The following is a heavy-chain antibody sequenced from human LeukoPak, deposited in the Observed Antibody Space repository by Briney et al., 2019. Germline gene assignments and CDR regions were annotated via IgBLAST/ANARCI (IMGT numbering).Heavy chain of an antibody. J-gene: IGHJ4*02. D-gene: IGHD1-7*01. CDR3: SHSGWNYEEGMDY. CDR1: GFTFSSYW. V-gene: IGHV3-74*01. CDR2: INSDGSST. Sequence: PGGSLRLSCAASGFTFSSYWMHWVRQSPRKGLVGVSRINSDGSSTSYADSVKGRFTISRDNAKNTLYLQMNSLRAEDTAVYYCSHSGWNYEEGMDYWGQGTLVSVSS.